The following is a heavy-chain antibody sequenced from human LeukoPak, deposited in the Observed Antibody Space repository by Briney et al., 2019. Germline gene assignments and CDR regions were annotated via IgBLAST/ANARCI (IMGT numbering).Heavy chain of an antibody. V-gene: IGHV4-59*01. J-gene: IGHJ4*02. CDR2: IYYSGST. CDR1: GGSISSYY. D-gene: IGHD3-16*01. Sequence: RPSETLSLTCTVSGGSISSYYWSWIRQPPGKGLEWIGYIYYSGSTNYNPSLKSRVTISVDTSKNQFSLKLSSVTAADTAVYYCASLGTWGSAYFDYWGQGTLVTVSS. CDR3: ASLGTWGSAYFDY.